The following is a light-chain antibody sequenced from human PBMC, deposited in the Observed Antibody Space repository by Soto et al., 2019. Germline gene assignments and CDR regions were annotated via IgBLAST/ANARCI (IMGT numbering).Light chain of an antibody. CDR2: GAS. CDR3: QQYGSSPLS. J-gene: IGKJ4*01. V-gene: IGKV3-20*01. Sequence: EIALTQSPGTLSLSPCERATLSCGSSQSVSSSYLAWYQQKPGQAPRLLINGASSRATGIPVRFSGSGSGTDFTLTIRRLEPEDFAVYYCQQYGSSPLSFGGGTKVDI. CDR1: QSVSSSY.